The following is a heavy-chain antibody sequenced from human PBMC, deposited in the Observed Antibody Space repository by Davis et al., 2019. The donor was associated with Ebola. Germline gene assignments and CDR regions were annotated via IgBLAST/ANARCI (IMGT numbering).Heavy chain of an antibody. CDR2: INSDGSST. CDR3: ARGSEQLARIYYYYGMDV. CDR1: GFTFSSYW. D-gene: IGHD6-6*01. Sequence: GESLKISCAASGFTFSSYWMHWVRQAPGKGLVWVSRINSDGSSTSYADSVKGRFTISRDNAKNTLYLQMNSLRAEDTAVYYCARGSEQLARIYYYYGMDVWGKGTTVTVSS. J-gene: IGHJ6*04. V-gene: IGHV3-74*01.